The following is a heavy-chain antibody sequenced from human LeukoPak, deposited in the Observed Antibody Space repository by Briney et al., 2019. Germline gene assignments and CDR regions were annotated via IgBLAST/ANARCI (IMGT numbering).Heavy chain of an antibody. CDR1: GFTFDDYG. V-gene: IGHV3-20*04. J-gene: IGHJ4*02. D-gene: IGHD5-12*01. CDR3: ARDVGYSGYGQYFDY. CDR2: INWNGGST. Sequence: GGSLRLSCAASGFTFDDYGMSWVRHAPGKGLEWVSGINWNGGSTGYADSVKGRFTVSRDNAKNSLYLQMNSLRAEDTALYYCARDVGYSGYGQYFDYWGQGTLVTVSS.